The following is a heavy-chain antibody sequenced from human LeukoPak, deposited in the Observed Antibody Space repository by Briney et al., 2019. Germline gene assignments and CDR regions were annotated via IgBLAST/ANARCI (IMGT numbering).Heavy chain of an antibody. Sequence: GGSLRLSCAASGFTFSTSGMSWVRQAPGKGLEWVAGINDNGDKTYCADPVKGRFTISRDNSKNTLHLQMNSLRAADTAVYYCAKRVPYGSSSVYFDSWGQGTLVTVSS. CDR3: AKRVPYGSSSVYFDS. J-gene: IGHJ4*02. CDR1: GFTFSTSG. D-gene: IGHD6-6*01. CDR2: INDNGDKT. V-gene: IGHV3-23*01.